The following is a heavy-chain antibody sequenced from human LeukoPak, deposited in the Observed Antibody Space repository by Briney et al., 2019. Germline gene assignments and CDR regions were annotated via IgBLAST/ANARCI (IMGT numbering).Heavy chain of an antibody. Sequence: PGGSLRLSCAASGFTFDDYAMHWVRQAPGKGLEWVSGISWNSGSIGYADSVKGRFTISRDNAKNSLYLQMNSLRAEDTALYYCAKDSSGYYDYVWGSYRYLHAWGQGTLVTVSS. J-gene: IGHJ5*02. CDR2: ISWNSGSI. D-gene: IGHD3-16*02. CDR3: AKDSSGYYDYVWGSYRYLHA. CDR1: GFTFDDYA. V-gene: IGHV3-9*01.